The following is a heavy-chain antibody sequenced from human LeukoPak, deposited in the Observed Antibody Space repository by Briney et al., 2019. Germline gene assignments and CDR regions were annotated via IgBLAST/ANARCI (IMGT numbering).Heavy chain of an antibody. CDR3: ARPHIAVAGTYYFDY. V-gene: IGHV3-33*01. J-gene: IGHJ4*02. Sequence: GGSLRLSCAASGFTFSSYGMHWVRQAPGKGLEWVAVIWYDGSNKYYADSVKGRFTISRDNSKNTLYLQMNSLRAEDTAVYHCARPHIAVAGTYYFDYWGQGTLVTVSS. D-gene: IGHD6-19*01. CDR1: GFTFSSYG. CDR2: IWYDGSNK.